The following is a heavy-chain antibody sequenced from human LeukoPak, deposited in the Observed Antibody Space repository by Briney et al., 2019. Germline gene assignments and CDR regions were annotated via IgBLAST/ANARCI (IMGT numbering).Heavy chain of an antibody. CDR1: CGSLSGYY. Sequence: RPSETPSPTCTLSCGSLSGYYWAWIRQPPGGGLEGIGYFYDSANTKSNPSLNGRVTMSVDTSKNHFSLKLSSVTAADTAVYFCTRGTAAASGSLDSWGQGTLVTVSS. V-gene: IGHV4-59*08. J-gene: IGHJ4*02. CDR3: TRGTAAASGSLDS. CDR2: FYDSANT. D-gene: IGHD1-14*01.